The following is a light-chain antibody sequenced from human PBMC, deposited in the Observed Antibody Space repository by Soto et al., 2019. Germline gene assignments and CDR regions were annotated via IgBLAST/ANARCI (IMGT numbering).Light chain of an antibody. J-gene: IGKJ4*01. Sequence: DIQLTQSPSFLSTSVGDRVTITCRASQGISSSLAWYQQKPGKAPKLLIYTASTLQSGVPSRFSGSGSGTEFTLTINSLQPEDFATYYCQQLKTYPLTFGGGTKVEIK. CDR2: TAS. CDR3: QQLKTYPLT. V-gene: IGKV1-9*01. CDR1: QGISSS.